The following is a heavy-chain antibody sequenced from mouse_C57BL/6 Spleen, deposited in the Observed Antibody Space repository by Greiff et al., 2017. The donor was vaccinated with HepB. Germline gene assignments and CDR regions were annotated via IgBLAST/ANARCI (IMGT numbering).Heavy chain of an antibody. CDR3: AKKRTGTGAMDY. CDR2: IWRGGST. CDR1: GFSLTSYG. D-gene: IGHD4-1*01. J-gene: IGHJ4*01. V-gene: IGHV2-5*01. Sequence: VKLMESGPGLVQPSQSLSITCTVSGFSLTSYGVHWVRQSPGKGLEWLGVIWRGGSTDYNAAFMSRLSITKDNSKSQVFFKMNSLQADDTAIYYCAKKRTGTGAMDYWGQGTSVTVSS.